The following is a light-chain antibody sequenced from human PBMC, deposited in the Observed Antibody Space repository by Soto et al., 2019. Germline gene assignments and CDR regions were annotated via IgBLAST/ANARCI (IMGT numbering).Light chain of an antibody. J-gene: IGKJ5*01. CDR3: QQTHAVPLT. V-gene: IGKV1-39*01. CDR1: QPIADY. CDR2: GAS. Sequence: DVQMTQSPDSLSASVGDRVTIACRAGQPIADYLNWYQQKPGEAPKVLIFGASSLRSGVPSRFSGSGYGTDFTLTINNLQPEDFATYYCQQTHAVPLTFGQGTRL.